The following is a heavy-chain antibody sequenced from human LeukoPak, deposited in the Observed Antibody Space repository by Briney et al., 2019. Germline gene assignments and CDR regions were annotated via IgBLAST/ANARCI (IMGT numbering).Heavy chain of an antibody. V-gene: IGHV4-61*02. J-gene: IGHJ4*02. CDR1: GGSISSGSYY. D-gene: IGHD4-23*01. CDR2: IYTSGST. Sequence: SETLSLTCTVSGGSISSGSYYWSWIRQPAGKGLEWIGRIYTSGSTNYNPSLKSRVTISVDTSKNQFSLKLSSVTAADTAVYYCARVGGTGYGGNRCFDYWGQGTLVTVSS. CDR3: ARVGGTGYGGNRCFDY.